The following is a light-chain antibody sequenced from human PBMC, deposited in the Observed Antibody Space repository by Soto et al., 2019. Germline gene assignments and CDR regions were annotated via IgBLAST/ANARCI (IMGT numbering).Light chain of an antibody. CDR3: SSYTISSTVV. CDR2: EVS. V-gene: IGLV2-14*01. Sequence: SALTKPASVSGSPGQSITFSCTGTSSDVGGYNYVSGYQHHPGKAPKLMIYEVSNRPSGVSNRFSGSKSGNTASLTISGLQAEDEADYYCSSYTISSTVVFGGGTKLTVL. CDR1: SSDVGGYNY. J-gene: IGLJ2*01.